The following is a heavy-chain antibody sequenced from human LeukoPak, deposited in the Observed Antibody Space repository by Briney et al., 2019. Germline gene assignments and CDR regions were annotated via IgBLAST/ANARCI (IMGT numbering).Heavy chain of an antibody. D-gene: IGHD5-24*01. CDR3: ARDLMALFDP. Sequence: GSSVKVSCKASGGTFSSYAISWVRQAPGQGLEWMGWINPNSGGTNYAQKFQGRVTMTRDTSISTAYMELSRLRSDGTAVYYCARDLMALFDPWGQGTLVTVSS. J-gene: IGHJ5*02. CDR2: INPNSGGT. CDR1: GGTFSSYA. V-gene: IGHV1-2*02.